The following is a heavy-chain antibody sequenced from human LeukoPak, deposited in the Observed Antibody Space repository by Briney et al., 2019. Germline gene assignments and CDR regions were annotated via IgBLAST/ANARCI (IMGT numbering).Heavy chain of an antibody. Sequence: PGGSLRLSRAASGFTFSSYAMSWVRQAPGKGLEWVSAISGSGGSTYYADSVKGRFTISRDNSKNTLYLQMNSLRAEDTAVYYCAKAPSSSGWIPFDYWGQGTLVTVSS. V-gene: IGHV3-23*01. CDR1: GFTFSSYA. CDR2: ISGSGGST. D-gene: IGHD6-19*01. J-gene: IGHJ4*02. CDR3: AKAPSSSGWIPFDY.